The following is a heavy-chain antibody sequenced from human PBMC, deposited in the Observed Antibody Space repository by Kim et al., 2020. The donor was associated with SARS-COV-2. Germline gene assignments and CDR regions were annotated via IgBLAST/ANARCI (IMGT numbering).Heavy chain of an antibody. J-gene: IGHJ6*02. V-gene: IGHV3-23*01. CDR3: AKQFGELEEGGMDV. Sequence: ADSVKGRVTTSRDNSKNTLYLQMTSLRAEDKAVYYCAKQFGELEEGGMDVWGQGTTVTVSS. D-gene: IGHD3-10*01.